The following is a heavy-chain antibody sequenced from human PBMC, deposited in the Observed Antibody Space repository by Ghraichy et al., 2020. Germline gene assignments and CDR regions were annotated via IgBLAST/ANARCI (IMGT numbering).Heavy chain of an antibody. CDR2: TRNKADSYTT. V-gene: IGHV3-72*01. CDR1: GFTFSDHY. Sequence: GESLRLSCATSGFTFSDHYLDWVRQAPGKGLEWVGRTRNKADSYTTEYAAYVSGRFTVSRDASKNSMYLQMNSLKTEDTAVYYSARARDYAFDIWGQGTMVTVSS. CDR3: ARARDYAFDI. J-gene: IGHJ3*02. D-gene: IGHD2-21*02.